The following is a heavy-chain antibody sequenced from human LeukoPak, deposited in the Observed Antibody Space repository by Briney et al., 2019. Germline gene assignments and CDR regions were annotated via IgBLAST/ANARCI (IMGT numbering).Heavy chain of an antibody. Sequence: SETLSLTCAVYGGSFSGYYCSWIRQPPGKGLEWIGEINHSGSTNYNPSLKSRVTISVDTSKNQFSLKLSSVTAADTAVYYCARGALYYYGSGSYYYYYYYMDVWGKGTTVTISS. CDR3: ARGALYYYGSGSYYYYYYYMDV. CDR1: GGSFSGYY. V-gene: IGHV4-34*01. D-gene: IGHD3-10*01. J-gene: IGHJ6*03. CDR2: INHSGST.